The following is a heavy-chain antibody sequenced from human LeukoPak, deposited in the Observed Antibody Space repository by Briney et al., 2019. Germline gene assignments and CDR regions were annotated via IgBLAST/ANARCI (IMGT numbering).Heavy chain of an antibody. CDR3: ARLGSNVFDH. J-gene: IGHJ4*02. D-gene: IGHD3-10*01. V-gene: IGHV4-59*01. Sequence: SETLSLTCSVSGGSMSPFYWSWIRQPPGKGLEWIGYIYYSGSTNYSPSLKSRLTISVGTSKNHFSLKLSSVTAADTAVYYCARLGSNVFDHWGQGTLVTVSS. CDR1: GGSMSPFY. CDR2: IYYSGST.